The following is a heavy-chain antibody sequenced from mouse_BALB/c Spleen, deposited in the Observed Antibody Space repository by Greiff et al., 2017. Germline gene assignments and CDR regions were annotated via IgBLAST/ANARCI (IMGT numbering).Heavy chain of an antibody. J-gene: IGHJ1*01. CDR1: GFSLTSYG. D-gene: IGHD2-4*01. CDR2: IWAGGST. Sequence: VKLQQSGPGLVAPSQSLSITCTVSGFSLTSYGVHWVRQPPGKGLEWLGVIWAGGSTNYNSALMSRLSISKDNSKSQVFLKMNSLQTDDTAMYYCARVIYYDYGGGYFDVWGAGTTVTVSS. CDR3: ARVIYYDYGGGYFDV. V-gene: IGHV2-9*02.